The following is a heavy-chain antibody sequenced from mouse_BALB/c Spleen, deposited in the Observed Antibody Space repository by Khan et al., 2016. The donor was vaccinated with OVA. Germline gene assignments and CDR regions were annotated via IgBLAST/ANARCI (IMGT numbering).Heavy chain of an antibody. CDR3: ARKDYYDYDPFPY. J-gene: IGHJ3*01. D-gene: IGHD2-4*01. CDR2: ISYSGNT. Sequence: EVKLLESGPGLVKPSQSLSLTSTVTGYSITSEFAWNWIRQFPGNKLEWMGYISYSGNTRYNPSLKSLISITRDTSRNQFFLQLNSVTTEDTATYYCARKDYYDYDPFPYWGQGTLVTVSA. CDR1: GYSITSEFA. V-gene: IGHV3-2*02.